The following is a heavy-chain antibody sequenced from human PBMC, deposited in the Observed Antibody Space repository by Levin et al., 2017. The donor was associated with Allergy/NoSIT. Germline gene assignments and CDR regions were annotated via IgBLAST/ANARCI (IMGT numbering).Heavy chain of an antibody. CDR3: ARLSGTVWSPFDL. J-gene: IGHJ4*02. D-gene: IGHD1-1*01. CDR1: GFTVSSNY. Sequence: GGSLRLSCAASGFTVSSNYMSWVRQAPGKGLEWVSLYYGDGRTAYGDSVKGRFTIPRDISRNTPDLQMNSLRAEDTALYCCARLSGTVWSPFDLWGQGTLVTVSS. V-gene: IGHV3-53*01. CDR2: YYGDGRT.